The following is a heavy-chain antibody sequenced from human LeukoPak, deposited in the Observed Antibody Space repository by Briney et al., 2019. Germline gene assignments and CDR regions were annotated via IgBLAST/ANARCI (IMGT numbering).Heavy chain of an antibody. J-gene: IGHJ4*02. D-gene: IGHD6-6*01. CDR2: ISSNSRNI. CDR1: GFTFSNYG. V-gene: IGHV3-48*01. CDR3: ARGGAARPDY. Sequence: GGSLRLSCAASGFTFSNYGMNWVRQAPGKGLEWVSYISSNSRNIDYAHSVKGRFTISRDNAKNSLYLQMNSLRVEDTAIYYCARGGAARPDYWGQGTPVTVSS.